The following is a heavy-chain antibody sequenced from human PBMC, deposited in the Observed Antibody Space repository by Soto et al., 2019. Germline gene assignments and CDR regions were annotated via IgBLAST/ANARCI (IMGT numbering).Heavy chain of an antibody. CDR3: ASHRGMSVGFSW. D-gene: IGHD3-16*01. CDR1: GGSISSYY. CDR2: IYYSGST. J-gene: IGHJ4*02. V-gene: IGHV4-59*08. Sequence: SETLSLTCTVSGGSISSYYWSWIRQPPGKGLEWIGYIYYSGSTNYNPSLKSRVTISVDTSKNQFSLKLSSVTAADTAVYYCASHRGMSVGFSWWGQGTLVTVSS.